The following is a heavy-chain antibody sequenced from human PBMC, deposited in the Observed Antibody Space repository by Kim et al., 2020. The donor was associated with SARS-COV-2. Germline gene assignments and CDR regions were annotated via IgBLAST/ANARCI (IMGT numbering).Heavy chain of an antibody. CDR1: GFAFSNYA. CDR2: IFGSGSNT. V-gene: IGHV3-23*01. CDR3: ARHVHSSSWNFFWYFDP. J-gene: IGHJ2*01. D-gene: IGHD6-13*01. Sequence: GGSLRLSCAASGFAFSNYAMSWVRQVPGKGLEWVSNIFGSGSNTYYADFVKGRFTISKDNSKNTLYLQMNSLRPEDTAVYYCARHVHSSSWNFFWYFDPWGRGTLVTVSS.